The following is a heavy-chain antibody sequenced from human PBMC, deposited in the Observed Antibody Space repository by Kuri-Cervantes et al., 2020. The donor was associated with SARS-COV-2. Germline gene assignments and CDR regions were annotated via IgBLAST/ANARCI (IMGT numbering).Heavy chain of an antibody. J-gene: IGHJ3*02. CDR2: IDQNGNKN. D-gene: IGHD2-2*01. V-gene: IGHV3-7*05. CDR3: ARDTSPLGYCSSTNCYYDALDI. Sequence: GESLKISCAASGFTFNSYGIHWVRQAPGKGLEWVANIDQNGNKNYYVDSVRGRFTISRDNAKNSLYLQMNSLRVEDTAVYYCARDTSPLGYCSSTNCYYDALDIWGQGTTVTVSS. CDR1: GFTFNSYG.